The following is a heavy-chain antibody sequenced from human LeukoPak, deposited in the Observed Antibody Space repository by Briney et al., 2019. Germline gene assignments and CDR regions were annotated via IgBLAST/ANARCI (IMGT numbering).Heavy chain of an antibody. J-gene: IGHJ4*02. CDR3: ASWGEGALDN. CDR2: ISSGSNYI. D-gene: IGHD1-26*01. Sequence: GGSLRLSCAASGFTFSSYNMNWVRQAPGKGLEWVSSISSGSNYIYYADSVKGRFTISRDNAKKSLYLQMNSLRVEDTGVYYCASWGEGALDNWGQGTLVTVSS. V-gene: IGHV3-21*01. CDR1: GFTFSSYN.